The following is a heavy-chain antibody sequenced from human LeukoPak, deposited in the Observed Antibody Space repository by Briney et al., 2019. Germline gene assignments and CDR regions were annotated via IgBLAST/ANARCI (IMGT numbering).Heavy chain of an antibody. D-gene: IGHD6-13*01. CDR1: GYTFTSYY. J-gene: IGHJ4*02. V-gene: IGHV1-46*01. Sequence: ASVKVSCKASGYTFTSYYMHWVRQAPGQGLEWMGIINPSGGSTSYAQKFQGRVTITTDESTSTAYMELSSLRSEDTAVYYCARAYSSSWPFDYWGQGTLVTVSS. CDR3: ARAYSSSWPFDY. CDR2: INPSGGST.